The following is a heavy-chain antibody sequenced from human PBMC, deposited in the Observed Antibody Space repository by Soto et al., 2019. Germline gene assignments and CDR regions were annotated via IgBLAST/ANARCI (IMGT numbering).Heavy chain of an antibody. J-gene: IGHJ4*02. D-gene: IGHD3-10*01. V-gene: IGHV3-11*01. CDR1: GFTFSDYY. Sequence: PGGSLRLSCAASGFTFSDYYMSWIRQAPGKGLEWVSYISSSDSTIYYADSVKGRFTISRDNAKNSLYLQMNSLRAEDTAVYYCAREVWFGERVLDYWGQGSLVPVSS. CDR2: ISSSDSTI. CDR3: AREVWFGERVLDY.